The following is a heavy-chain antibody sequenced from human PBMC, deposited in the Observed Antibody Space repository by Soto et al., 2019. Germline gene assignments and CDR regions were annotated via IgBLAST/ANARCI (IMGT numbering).Heavy chain of an antibody. CDR1: GGSISSYY. V-gene: IGHV4-59*01. J-gene: IGHJ4*02. D-gene: IGHD5-18*01. CDR3: AGATIQLRTDFDY. CDR2: IYYSGST. Sequence: SETLSLTCTVSGGSISSYYWSWIRQPPGKGLEWIGYIYYSGSTNYNPSLKSRVTISVDTSKNQFSLKLSSVTAADTAVYYCAGATIQLRTDFDYWGQGTLVTVSS.